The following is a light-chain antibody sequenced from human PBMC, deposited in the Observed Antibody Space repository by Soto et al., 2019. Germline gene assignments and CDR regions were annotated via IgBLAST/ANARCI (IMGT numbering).Light chain of an antibody. V-gene: IGLV2-14*01. CDR3: SSYTATTTSDV. J-gene: IGLJ1*01. Sequence: QSALAQPASVSESPGQSITISCTGTSSDVGGYNYVSWYQQHPGKVPKLIIYDVSNRPSGVSNRFSGSKSGNTASLTISGLQAEDEADYYCSSYTATTTSDVFGTGTKVTVL. CDR2: DVS. CDR1: SSDVGGYNY.